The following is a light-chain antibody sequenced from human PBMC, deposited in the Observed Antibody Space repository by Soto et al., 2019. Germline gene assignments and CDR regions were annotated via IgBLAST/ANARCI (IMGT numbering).Light chain of an antibody. V-gene: IGLV2-23*02. CDR3: CSFADFTYV. CDR1: SSDIGSYDL. J-gene: IGLJ1*01. CDR2: EVT. Sequence: QSVLTQPAYVSGSPGQSITTSCTGTSSDIGSYDLVSWYQQHPGTAPKLIIYEVTKRPSGVSTRFSGSKSGNTASLTISGLQAVDEADYYCCSFADFTYVFGTGTKVTVL.